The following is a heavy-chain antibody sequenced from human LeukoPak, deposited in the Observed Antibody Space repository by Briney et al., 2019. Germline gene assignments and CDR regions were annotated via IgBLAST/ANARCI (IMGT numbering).Heavy chain of an antibody. J-gene: IGHJ4*02. CDR2: ISWDGGST. CDR3: AKDRGGVDY. Sequence: GGSLTLYCAASGFTFDDYSMHWVRQGPGKGLEWVSVISWDGGSTSYADSVKGRFTISRDNSKNSLYLQMNSLRGEDSALYYCAKDRGGVDYWGQGTLVPVSS. V-gene: IGHV3-43*01. CDR1: GFTFDDYS. D-gene: IGHD3-16*01.